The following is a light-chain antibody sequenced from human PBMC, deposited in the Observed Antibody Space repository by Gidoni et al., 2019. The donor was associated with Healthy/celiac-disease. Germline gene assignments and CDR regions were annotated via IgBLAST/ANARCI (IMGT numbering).Light chain of an antibody. CDR3: QSADSSGTSRV. Sequence: SYELTQPPSVSVSTGQTARITCSGDALPKQYAYWYQQKPGQAPVLVIYKDSERPSGIPERFSGSSSGTTVTLTISGVQAEDEADYYCQSADSSGTSRVFGGGTKLTVL. CDR2: KDS. CDR1: ALPKQY. V-gene: IGLV3-25*03. J-gene: IGLJ3*02.